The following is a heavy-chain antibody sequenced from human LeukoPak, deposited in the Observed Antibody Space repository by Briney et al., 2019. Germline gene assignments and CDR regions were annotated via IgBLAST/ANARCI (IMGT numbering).Heavy chain of an antibody. CDR2: IWYDESKQ. J-gene: IGHJ4*02. V-gene: IGHV3-33*08. CDR3: ARANDILTGSFFDS. D-gene: IGHD3-9*01. Sequence: PGGSLRLSCAASGFTFSNAWMSWVRQAPGKGVEWVAVIWYDESKQYYADSVRGRFTISRDNSKNTLYLQMNSLGAEDTAVYYCARANDILTGSFFDSWGQGILVTVSS. CDR1: GFTFSNAW.